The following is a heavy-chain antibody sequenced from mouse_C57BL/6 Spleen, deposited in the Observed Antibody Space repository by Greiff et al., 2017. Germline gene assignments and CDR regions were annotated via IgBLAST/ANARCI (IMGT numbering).Heavy chain of an antibody. CDR3: ARRNSYAMDY. J-gene: IGHJ4*01. CDR1: GFTFSDYY. V-gene: IGHV5-12*01. Sequence: DVKLVESGGGLVQPGGSLKLSCAASGFTFSDYYMYWVRQTPEKRLEWVAYISNGGGSTYYPDTVKGRFTISRDNAKNTLYLQMSRLKSEDTAMYYCARRNSYAMDYWGQGTSVTVSS. CDR2: ISNGGGST. D-gene: IGHD2-1*01.